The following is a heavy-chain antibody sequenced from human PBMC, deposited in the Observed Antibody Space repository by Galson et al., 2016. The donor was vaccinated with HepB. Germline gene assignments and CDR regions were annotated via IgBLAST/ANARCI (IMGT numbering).Heavy chain of an antibody. CDR3: ARGQDPYKIRD. V-gene: IGHV4-34*01. CDR1: GGSFSNYY. J-gene: IGHJ4*02. D-gene: IGHD5-24*01. CDR2: VHPSQIT. Sequence: ETLFLTCAVYGGSFSNYYCSWIRQPPGKGLEWIGEVHPSQITNYNPSLMSRVTISVDTSKNQFSLKLSSVTAADTAVYYCARGQDPYKIRDWGQGTLVTVSS.